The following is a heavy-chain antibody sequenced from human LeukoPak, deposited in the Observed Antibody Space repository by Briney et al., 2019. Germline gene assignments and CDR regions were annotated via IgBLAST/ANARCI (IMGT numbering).Heavy chain of an antibody. D-gene: IGHD3-22*01. CDR1: GGSISSSSYY. CDR2: AYYSGST. Sequence: PSETLSLTCTVSGGSISSSSYYWGWIRQPPGKGLEWIGSAYYSGSTYYNPSLKSRVTISVDTSKNQFSLKLSSVTAADTAVYYCARRSIDTYYYDSSGYAIPFSADYWGQGTLVTVSS. V-gene: IGHV4-39*01. CDR3: ARRSIDTYYYDSSGYAIPFSADY. J-gene: IGHJ4*02.